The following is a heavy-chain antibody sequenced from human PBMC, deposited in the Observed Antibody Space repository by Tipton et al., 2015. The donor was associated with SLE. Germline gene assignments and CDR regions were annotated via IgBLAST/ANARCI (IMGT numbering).Heavy chain of an antibody. Sequence: SLRLSCAASGFSFSMYWMTWVRQTPEKGLEWVANIKQDGSEKYYVDSVKGRFTISRDNAKNSLYLQMNSLRAEDTAVYYCARGSEYNLYWGQGTLVTVSS. D-gene: IGHD1-1*01. CDR2: IKQDGSEK. J-gene: IGHJ4*02. V-gene: IGHV3-7*01. CDR1: GFSFSMYW. CDR3: ARGSEYNLY.